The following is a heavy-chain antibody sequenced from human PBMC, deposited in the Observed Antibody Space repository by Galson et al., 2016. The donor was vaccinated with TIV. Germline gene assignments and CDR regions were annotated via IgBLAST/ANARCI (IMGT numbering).Heavy chain of an antibody. Sequence: QSGAEVTKPGESLKISCKGSGYSFTSYWIAWVRQMPGKGLELMGVIHPGDSDTRYSPSFQGQVSISADRSISTAYLQWSSLKASDTAIYYCAKQLDFDQRVLDAFHIWGQGTLLTVSS. D-gene: IGHD3-9*01. V-gene: IGHV5-51*01. CDR3: AKQLDFDQRVLDAFHI. CDR2: IHPGDSDT. CDR1: GYSFTSYW. J-gene: IGHJ3*02.